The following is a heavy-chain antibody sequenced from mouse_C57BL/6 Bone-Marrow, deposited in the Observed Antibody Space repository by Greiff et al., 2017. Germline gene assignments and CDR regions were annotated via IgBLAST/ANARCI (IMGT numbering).Heavy chain of an antibody. J-gene: IGHJ1*03. CDR2: ISSGGDYI. D-gene: IGHD2-2*01. CDR1: GFTFSSYA. CDR3: TRVSTMVTTGSFDV. Sequence: EVHLVESGEGLVKPGGSLKLSCAASGFTFSSYAMSWVRQTPEKRLEWVAYISSGGDYIYYADTVKGRFTISRDNARNTLYLQMSSLKSEDTAMYYCTRVSTMVTTGSFDVWGTGTTVTVSS. V-gene: IGHV5-9-1*02.